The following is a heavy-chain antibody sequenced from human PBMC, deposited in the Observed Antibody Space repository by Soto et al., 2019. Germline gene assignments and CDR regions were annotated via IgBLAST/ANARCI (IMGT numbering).Heavy chain of an antibody. V-gene: IGHV5-51*01. J-gene: IGHJ6*02. CDR3: ARHPIVVVPAAAGRYYYGMDV. Sequence: GESLKISCKGSGYSFTSYWIGWVRQMPGKGLEWMGIIYPGDSDTRYSPSFQGQVTISADKSISTAYLQWSSLKASDTAMYYCARHPIVVVPAAAGRYYYGMDVWGQGTTVTVSS. CDR2: IYPGDSDT. CDR1: GYSFTSYW. D-gene: IGHD2-2*01.